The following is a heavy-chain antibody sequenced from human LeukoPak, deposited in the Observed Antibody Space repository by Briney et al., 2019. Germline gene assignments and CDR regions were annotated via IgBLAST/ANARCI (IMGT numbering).Heavy chain of an antibody. D-gene: IGHD6-13*01. Sequence: SETLSLTRTVSGGSISSSSYYWGWIRQPPGKGLEWIGSIYYSGSTYYNPSLKSRVTISVDTSKNQFSLKLSSVTAADTAVYYCASSSWYFLGFDYWGQGTLVTVSS. CDR1: GGSISSSSYY. CDR3: ASSSWYFLGFDY. CDR2: IYYSGST. V-gene: IGHV4-39*01. J-gene: IGHJ4*02.